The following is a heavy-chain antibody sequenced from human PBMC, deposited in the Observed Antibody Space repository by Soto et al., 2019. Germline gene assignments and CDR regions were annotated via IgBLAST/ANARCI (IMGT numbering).Heavy chain of an antibody. CDR1: GGSISSSNW. D-gene: IGHD3-10*01. J-gene: IGHJ4*02. CDR3: ARIMVRGVVFFDY. Sequence: PSETLSLTCAVSGGSISSSNWWSWVRQPPGKGLEWIGEIYHSGSTNYNPSLKSRVTISVDKSKNQFSLKLSSVTAADTAVYYCARIMVRGVVFFDYWGQGTLVTVSS. CDR2: IYHSGST. V-gene: IGHV4-4*02.